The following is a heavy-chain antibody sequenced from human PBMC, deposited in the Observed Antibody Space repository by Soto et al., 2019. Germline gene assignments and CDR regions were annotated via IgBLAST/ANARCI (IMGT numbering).Heavy chain of an antibody. CDR2: ISSSSNYI. CDR1: GFTFSSYN. Sequence: EVQLVESGGGLVKPGGSLRLSCTASGFTFSSYNMNWVRQSPGKGLEWVSSISSSSNYIYYADSMKGRFPISRDNAKNSLYLQMNSLRAEDTAVYYCARENAYGVPKSFDYWGQGTLVTVSS. J-gene: IGHJ4*02. CDR3: ARENAYGVPKSFDY. V-gene: IGHV3-21*02. D-gene: IGHD4-17*01.